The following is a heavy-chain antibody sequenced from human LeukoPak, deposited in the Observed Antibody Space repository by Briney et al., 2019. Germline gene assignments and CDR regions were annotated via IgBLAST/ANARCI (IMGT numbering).Heavy chain of an antibody. V-gene: IGHV4-59*08. CDR3: ARRFCSGGTCYSSLDY. CDR1: GGSINNYY. J-gene: IGHJ4*02. Sequence: SETLSLTCTFSGGSINNYYWSWIRQPPGKGLEWIGYIYYSGSTNYNPSLKSRVTISLDASKNQFSLKLSSVTAADTAVYYCARRFCSGGTCYSSLDYWGQGTLVTVSS. D-gene: IGHD2-15*01. CDR2: IYYSGST.